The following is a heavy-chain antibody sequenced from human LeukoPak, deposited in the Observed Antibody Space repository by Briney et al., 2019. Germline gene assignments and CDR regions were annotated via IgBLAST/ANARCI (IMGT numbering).Heavy chain of an antibody. CDR3: AREGLSWSFGSSWYFDY. J-gene: IGHJ4*02. CDR2: ISSSSYI. D-gene: IGHD6-13*01. Sequence: GGSLTLSCAPSGFTFDDYAMHWVRQAPGKGLEWVSSISSSSYIYYADSVKGRFTISRDNAKNSLYLQMNSLRAEDTAVYYCAREGLSWSFGSSWYFDYWGQGTLVTVSS. CDR1: GFTFDDYA. V-gene: IGHV3-69-1*01.